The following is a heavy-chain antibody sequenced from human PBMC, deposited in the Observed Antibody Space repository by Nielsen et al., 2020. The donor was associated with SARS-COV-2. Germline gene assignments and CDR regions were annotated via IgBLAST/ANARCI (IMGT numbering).Heavy chain of an antibody. V-gene: IGHV1-3*01. D-gene: IGHD1-26*01. Sequence: ASVKVSCKASGYTFTSYAMHWVRQAPGQRLEWMGWINAGNGNTEYSQKFQGRVTITRDTSASTAYMELSSLRSEDTAVYYCATAPAVQATGWFDPWGQGTLVTVSS. J-gene: IGHJ5*02. CDR2: INAGNGNT. CDR1: GYTFTSYA. CDR3: ATAPAVQATGWFDP.